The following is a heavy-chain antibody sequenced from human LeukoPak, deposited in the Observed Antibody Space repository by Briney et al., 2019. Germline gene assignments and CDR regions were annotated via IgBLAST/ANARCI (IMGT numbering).Heavy chain of an antibody. CDR1: GGSLSGYF. V-gene: IGHV4-34*01. CDR3: ARGRFDFWSGYYSHNYFDT. CDR2: INHSGST. D-gene: IGHD3-3*01. Sequence: PSENLSLTCTVFGGSLSGYFWSWIRQPPGKGLEWIGEINHSGSTHYSSSLKSRVTVSVDTSNTQFSLRLSSVTAADTAVYFCARGRFDFWSGYYSHNYFDTWGQGTLVSVSS. J-gene: IGHJ5*02.